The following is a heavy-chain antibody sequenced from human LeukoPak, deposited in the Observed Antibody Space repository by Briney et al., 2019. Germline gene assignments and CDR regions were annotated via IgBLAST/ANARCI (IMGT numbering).Heavy chain of an antibody. CDR1: GFTFSSYG. D-gene: IGHD3-10*01. J-gene: IGHJ4*02. Sequence: PGGSLRLSCAASGFTFSSYGMHWVRQAPGKGLGWVAFIRYDGSNKYYADSVKGRFTISRDNSKNTLYLQMNSLRAEDTAVYYCAKLYMVRGVLFDYWGQGTLVTVSS. V-gene: IGHV3-30*02. CDR3: AKLYMVRGVLFDY. CDR2: IRYDGSNK.